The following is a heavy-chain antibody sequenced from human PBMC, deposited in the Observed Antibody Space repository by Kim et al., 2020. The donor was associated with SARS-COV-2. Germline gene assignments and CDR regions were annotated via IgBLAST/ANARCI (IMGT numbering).Heavy chain of an antibody. CDR1: GFTFSSYW. Sequence: GGSLRLSCAASGFTFSSYWMTWVRQAPGKGLEWVANINQGGTEKYYVDSAKGRFTISRDNAKNSLFLDVNSLRVEDTAVYYCARTHYGDYVWGQGTLVIV. D-gene: IGHD4-17*01. CDR2: INQGGTEK. V-gene: IGHV3-7*01. J-gene: IGHJ4*02. CDR3: ARTHYGDYV.